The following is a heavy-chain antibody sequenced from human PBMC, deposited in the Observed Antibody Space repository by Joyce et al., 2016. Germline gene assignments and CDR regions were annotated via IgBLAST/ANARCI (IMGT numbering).Heavy chain of an antibody. J-gene: IGHJ4*02. CDR1: GYTFTNFD. CDR3: ARNKYGTGDFDF. CDR2: MTRNSGNT. D-gene: IGHD7-27*01. V-gene: IGHV1-8*01. Sequence: QVQLVQSGAEVKKPGASVKFSCKASGYTFTNFDINWVRQAPGQGLEWMGRMTRNSGNTGYAQNFQGRVTMTRDTSISTAYMELSRLRSEDTAVYFCARNKYGTGDFDFWGQGTPVTVSS.